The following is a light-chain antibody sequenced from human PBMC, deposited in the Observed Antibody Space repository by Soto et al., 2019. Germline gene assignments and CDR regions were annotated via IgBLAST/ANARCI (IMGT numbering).Light chain of an antibody. CDR1: QRISGW. CDR3: QQYNGYSM. CDR2: DAS. J-gene: IGKJ1*01. Sequence: DIQMTQSPSTLSASVGDRVTITCRASQRISGWLAWYQQKPGNAPKLLIYDASSLESGVPSRFSGIGYGTEFTLSISSLQPDDFATYYCQQYNGYSMFGQGTKVDIK. V-gene: IGKV1-5*01.